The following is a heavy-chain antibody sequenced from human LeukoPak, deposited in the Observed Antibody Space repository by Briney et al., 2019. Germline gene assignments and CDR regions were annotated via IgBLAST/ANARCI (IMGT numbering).Heavy chain of an antibody. J-gene: IGHJ4*02. CDR2: IIPIFGIA. V-gene: IGHV1-69*13. CDR3: ARDAVVAAAGTTVDY. Sequence: SVKVSCKASGGTFSSYAISWVRQAPGQGLEWMGGIIPIFGIANYAQKFQGGVTITADESTSTAYMELSSLRSEDTAVYYCARDAVVAAAGTTVDYWGQGTLVTVSS. CDR1: GGTFSSYA. D-gene: IGHD6-13*01.